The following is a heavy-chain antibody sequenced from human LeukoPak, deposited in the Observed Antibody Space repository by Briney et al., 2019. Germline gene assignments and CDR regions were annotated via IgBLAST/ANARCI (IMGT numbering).Heavy chain of an antibody. CDR2: IIPIFGTA. CDR1: GGTFSSYA. CDR3: ARSHIVVVPAATLGYYYYMDV. Sequence: GSSVKVSCKASGGTFSSYAISWVRQAPGQGLEWMGGIIPIFGTANYAQKFQGRVTITTDESTSTAYMELSSLRCEDTAVYYCARSHIVVVPAATLGYYYYMDVWGKGTTVTVSS. D-gene: IGHD2-2*01. V-gene: IGHV1-69*05. J-gene: IGHJ6*03.